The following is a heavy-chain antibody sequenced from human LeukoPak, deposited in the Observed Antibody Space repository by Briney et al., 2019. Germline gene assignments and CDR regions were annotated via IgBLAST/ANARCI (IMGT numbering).Heavy chain of an antibody. V-gene: IGHV4-59*01. Sequence: SETLSLTCTVSDGSISTYYWNWFRQPPGKGLEWIGHIYYSGTTHYNPSLKSRVSISIDTSKNQFSLKLRSVTAVDTAVYYCARGVITFGGVISPPDYWGQGTLVTVSS. J-gene: IGHJ4*02. D-gene: IGHD3-16*02. CDR1: DGSISTYY. CDR2: IYYSGTT. CDR3: ARGVITFGGVISPPDY.